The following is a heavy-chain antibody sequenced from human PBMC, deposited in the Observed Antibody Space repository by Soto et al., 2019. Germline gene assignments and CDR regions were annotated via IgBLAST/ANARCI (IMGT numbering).Heavy chain of an antibody. Sequence: QLHLVQSGAVVKKPGASVTVSCSASGYPVTAYYMHWVRQAPGRGLEWMGGINPATGAAKYTPTFQGRVTMTRDTSTSTVFMELSGRTSEDTGGFYWARGGGIGVAGSAAFDMWGQGTVVTVSS. D-gene: IGHD3-3*01. CDR3: ARGGGIGVAGSAAFDM. CDR1: GYPVTAYY. V-gene: IGHV1-2*02. CDR2: INPATGAA. J-gene: IGHJ3*02.